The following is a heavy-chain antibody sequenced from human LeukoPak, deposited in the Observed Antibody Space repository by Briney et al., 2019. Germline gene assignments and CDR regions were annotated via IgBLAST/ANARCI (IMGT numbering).Heavy chain of an antibody. CDR3: ARETIPILASNHYFDN. CDR2: FIPFFGTT. J-gene: IGHJ4*02. Sequence: ASVKVSCKSSGDMFSNFTISWMRQAPGQGLEWMGRFIPFFGTTNYAQKFQGRVSITTDGSTSTAYMELSSLTSEDTAVYYCARETIPILASNHYFDNWGQGTLVTVSS. D-gene: IGHD3-9*01. CDR1: GDMFSNFT. V-gene: IGHV1-69*05.